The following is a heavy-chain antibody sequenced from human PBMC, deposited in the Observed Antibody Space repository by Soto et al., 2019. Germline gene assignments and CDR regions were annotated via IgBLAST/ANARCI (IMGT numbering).Heavy chain of an antibody. CDR2: ISAHNRNT. V-gene: IGHV1-18*01. CDR3: ARGGYGDY. D-gene: IGHD1-1*01. J-gene: IGHJ4*02. CDR1: GYAFTTYG. Sequence: QVHLVQSGAEVKKPGASVKVSCQASGYAFTTYGITWVRQAPGQGLEWMGWISAHNRNTNYAPQLRGRVTLTRDTSTSTAYMELRSMRSDDPAVYDCARGGYGDYWGQGALVSGSS.